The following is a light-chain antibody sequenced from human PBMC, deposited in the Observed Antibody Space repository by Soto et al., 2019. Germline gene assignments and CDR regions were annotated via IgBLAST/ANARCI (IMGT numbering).Light chain of an antibody. CDR1: SSDVGGYNF. CDR2: EVS. J-gene: IGLJ1*01. Sequence: QSLLTQPPSASGSPGQSVTISCPGTSSDVGGYNFVSWYQQHPGKAPKLMIYEVSKRPSGVPDRFSGSKSGNTASLTVSGLQAEDEADYYCSSYAGSNIYVFGTGTKVTVL. V-gene: IGLV2-8*01. CDR3: SSYAGSNIYV.